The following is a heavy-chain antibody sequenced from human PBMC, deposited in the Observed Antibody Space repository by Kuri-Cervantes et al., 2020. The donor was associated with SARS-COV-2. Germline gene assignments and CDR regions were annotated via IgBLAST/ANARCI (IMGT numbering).Heavy chain of an antibody. V-gene: IGHV4-38-2*02. J-gene: IGHJ4*02. CDR2: INHSGST. D-gene: IGHD3-3*01. Sequence: SETLSLTCTVSGYSISSGYYWSWIRQPPGKGLEWIGEINHSGSTNYNPSLKSRVTISVDTSKNQFSLKLSSVTAADTAVYYCARVKTIFGVAPFDYWGQGTLVTVSS. CDR3: ARVKTIFGVAPFDY. CDR1: GYSISSGYY.